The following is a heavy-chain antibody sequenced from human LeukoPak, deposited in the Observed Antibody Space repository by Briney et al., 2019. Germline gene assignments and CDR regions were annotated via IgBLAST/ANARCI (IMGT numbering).Heavy chain of an antibody. CDR2: IIPIFGTA. J-gene: IGHJ6*03. CDR3: ARVRAVYYYYYYMDV. CDR1: GGTFSSYA. Sequence: GASVKVSCKASGGTFSSYAISWVRQAPGQGLEWMGGIIPIFGTANYTQKFQGRVTIAADKSTSTAYMELSSLRSEDTAVCYCARVRAVYYYYYYMDVWGKGTAVTVSS. V-gene: IGHV1-69*06.